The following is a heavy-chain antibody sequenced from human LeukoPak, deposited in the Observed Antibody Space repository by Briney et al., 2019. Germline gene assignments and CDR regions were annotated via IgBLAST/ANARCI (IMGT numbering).Heavy chain of an antibody. V-gene: IGHV4-39*01. J-gene: IGHJ4*02. Sequence: PSETLSLTCTVSGGSISSSSYYWGWIRQPPGKGLEWIGSIYYSGSTYYNPSLKSRVTISVDTSKNQFSLKLSSVTAADTAVYYCARALLGMMVVAVFDYWGQGTLVTVSS. D-gene: IGHD3-22*01. CDR2: IYYSGST. CDR3: ARALLGMMVVAVFDY. CDR1: GGSISSSSYY.